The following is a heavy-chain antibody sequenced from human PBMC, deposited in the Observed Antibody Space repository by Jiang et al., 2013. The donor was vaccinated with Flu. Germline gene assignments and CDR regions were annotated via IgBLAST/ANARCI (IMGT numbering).Heavy chain of an antibody. J-gene: IGHJ6*02. CDR2: IYHSGST. CDR3: ARDNGDTIENHPYYYYGMDV. D-gene: IGHD1-14*01. V-gene: IGHV4-4*02. CDR1: GGSISSSNW. Sequence: GPGLVKPSGTLSLTCAVSGGSISSSNWWSWVRQPPGKGLEWIGEIYHSGSTNYNPSLKSRVTISVDKSKNQLSLKLSSVTAADTAVYYCARDNGDTIENHPYYYYGMDVWGQGTTVTVSS.